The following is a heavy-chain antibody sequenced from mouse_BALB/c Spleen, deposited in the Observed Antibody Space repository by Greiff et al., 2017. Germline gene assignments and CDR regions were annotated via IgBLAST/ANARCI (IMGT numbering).Heavy chain of an antibody. CDR1: GFSLTSYD. V-gene: IGHV2-9-2*01. J-gene: IGHJ4*01. Sequence: VKLMESGPGLVAPSQSLSITCTVSGFSLTSYDISWIRQPPGKGLEWLGVIWTGGGTNYNSAFMSRLSISKDNSKSQVFLKMNSLQTDDTAIYYCVREGDASVPWDAMDYWGQGTSVTVSS. CDR2: IWTGGGT. D-gene: IGHD4-1*01. CDR3: VREGDASVPWDAMDY.